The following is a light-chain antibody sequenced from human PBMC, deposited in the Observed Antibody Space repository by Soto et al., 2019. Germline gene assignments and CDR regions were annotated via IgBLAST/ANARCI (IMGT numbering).Light chain of an antibody. Sequence: DIVLTQSPDSLAVALGERATINCKSSQTLLYSSNNKNYLAWYQQKPRQPPKLLIYWASTRQSGVPDRFSASGSGTDFTLSISSLQAADVAVYFCQQYYSDPLTFGQGTRLDIK. CDR1: QTLLYSSNNKNY. J-gene: IGKJ5*01. CDR2: WAS. CDR3: QQYYSDPLT. V-gene: IGKV4-1*01.